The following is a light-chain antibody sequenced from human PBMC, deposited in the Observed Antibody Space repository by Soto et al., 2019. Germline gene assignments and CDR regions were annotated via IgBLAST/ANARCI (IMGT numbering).Light chain of an antibody. CDR3: QQYGSSGT. J-gene: IGKJ1*01. Sequence: IVMTQSPATLAMSPVERATLSCRASQSITNYLGWYQQKPGQAPRLLIYGASNRATGIPDRFSGSGSGTDFTLTISRLEPEDFAVYYCQQYGSSGTFGQGTKVDIK. CDR1: QSITNY. CDR2: GAS. V-gene: IGKV3-20*01.